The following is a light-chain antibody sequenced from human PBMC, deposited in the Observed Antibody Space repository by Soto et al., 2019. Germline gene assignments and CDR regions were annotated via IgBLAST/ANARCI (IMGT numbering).Light chain of an antibody. CDR3: QQSYSTPYT. J-gene: IGKJ2*01. Sequence: DIQMTQSPSSLSASVGDRVTITCRASQSVRNYLNWYRQKPGKAPKVLIYAASSLQSGVPSRFSGSGSGTDFTLTISRLQPEDFATYYCQQSYSTPYTFGQGTKVDIK. CDR1: QSVRNY. V-gene: IGKV1-39*01. CDR2: AAS.